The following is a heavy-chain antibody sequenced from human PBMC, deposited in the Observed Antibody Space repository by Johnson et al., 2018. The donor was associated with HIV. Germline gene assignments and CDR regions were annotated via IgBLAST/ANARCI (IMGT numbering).Heavy chain of an antibody. J-gene: IGHJ3*02. V-gene: IGHV3-30*02. D-gene: IGHD4-17*01. CDR1: GFTFSSYG. CDR2: IRYDGNNK. Sequence: VQLVESGGGVVQPGRSLRLSCAASGFTFSSYGMHWVRQAPGKGLEGVAFIRYDGNNKYYADSVKSRFTISRDNSKNTLFLQMNSLRAEDTAVYYCAKDHDYGDAFDIWGQGTMVTVSS. CDR3: AKDHDYGDAFDI.